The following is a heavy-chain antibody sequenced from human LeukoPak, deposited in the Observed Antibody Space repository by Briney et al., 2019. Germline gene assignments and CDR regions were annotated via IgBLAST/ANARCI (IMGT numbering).Heavy chain of an antibody. J-gene: IGHJ6*02. Sequence: PGGSLRLSCVAAGFTFSNYVMSWVRQTPGKGLEWVSYISSSSSYTNYADSVKGRFTISRDNAKNSLYLQMNSLRAEDTAVYYCARAGYSGQYCSGGSCYSYYYYGMDVWGQGTTVTVSS. V-gene: IGHV3-11*05. D-gene: IGHD2-15*01. CDR1: GFTFSNYV. CDR2: ISSSSSYT. CDR3: ARAGYSGQYCSGGSCYSYYYYGMDV.